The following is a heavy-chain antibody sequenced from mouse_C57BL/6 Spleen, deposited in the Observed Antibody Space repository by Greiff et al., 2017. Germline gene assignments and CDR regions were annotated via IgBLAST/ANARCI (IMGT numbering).Heavy chain of an antibody. Sequence: EVQLQQSGPELVKPGASVKMSCKASGYTFTDYNMHWVKQSHGKSLEWIGYINPNNGGTSYNQKFKGKATLTVNKSSSTAYMELRSLTSEDSAVYYCASGQLRLLYAMDYWGQGTSVTVSS. V-gene: IGHV1-22*01. CDR1: GYTFTDYN. CDR2: INPNNGGT. D-gene: IGHD3-2*02. CDR3: ASGQLRLLYAMDY. J-gene: IGHJ4*01.